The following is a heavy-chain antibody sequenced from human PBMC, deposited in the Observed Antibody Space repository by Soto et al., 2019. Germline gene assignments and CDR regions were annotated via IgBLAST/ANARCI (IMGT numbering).Heavy chain of an antibody. CDR3: ARQIAATAHFYY. V-gene: IGHV4-39*01. CDR2: IYYRGST. CDR1: GGSIISSSYY. J-gene: IGHJ4*02. D-gene: IGHD6-13*01. Sequence: SEALSLTCTVSGGSIISSSYYWGLIRQPPGKGLEWIGNIYYRGSTYYNPSLKSRVTISVDTSRNQFSLRLSSVTAADTAVFYCARQIAATAHFYYCGQGILVTVSS.